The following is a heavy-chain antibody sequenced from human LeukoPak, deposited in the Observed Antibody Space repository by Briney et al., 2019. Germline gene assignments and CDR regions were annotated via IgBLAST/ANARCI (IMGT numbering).Heavy chain of an antibody. CDR3: ARIDFDYFWGRYSLYY. D-gene: IGHD3-16*01. Sequence: GALRLACAASGFTFSSYGMHWVRQAPGTGLNWVAVIWNDGSNKNTADSVKGRFTISRDNSTNTLYLQMNSLRAEDTSVYYCARIDFDYFWGRYSLYYWGQGTLFTVSS. CDR2: IWNDGSNK. J-gene: IGHJ4*02. V-gene: IGHV3-33*01. CDR1: GFTFSSYG.